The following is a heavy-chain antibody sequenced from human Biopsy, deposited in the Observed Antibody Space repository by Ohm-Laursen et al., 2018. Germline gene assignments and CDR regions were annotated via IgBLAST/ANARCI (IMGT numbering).Heavy chain of an antibody. CDR1: GFTFSSNW. CDR2: INNDGSDT. J-gene: IGHJ4*02. V-gene: IGHV3-74*01. D-gene: IGHD1-1*01. CDR3: VRDTTVERAAS. Sequence: GSLRLSCSASGFTFSSNWMHWVRQPPGKGLMWVSRINNDGSDTTYADSVTGRFTVSRDNAKNTLYLQMDSLRADDTGVYFCVRDTTVERAASWGQGTLVTVSS.